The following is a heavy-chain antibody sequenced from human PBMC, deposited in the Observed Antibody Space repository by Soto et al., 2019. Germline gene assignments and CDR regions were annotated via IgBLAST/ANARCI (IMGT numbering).Heavy chain of an antibody. J-gene: IGHJ4*02. CDR1: GGSISSGGYY. CDR3: AGGVEMATTFDY. CDR2: IYYSGST. D-gene: IGHD5-12*01. Sequence: QVQLQESGPGLMKPSQTLSLTCTVSGGSISSGGYYWSWIRQHPGKGLEWIGYIYYSGSTYYNPSLKSRVTISVDTSKNQFSLKLSSVTAADTAVYYCAGGVEMATTFDYWGQGTLVTVSS. V-gene: IGHV4-31*03.